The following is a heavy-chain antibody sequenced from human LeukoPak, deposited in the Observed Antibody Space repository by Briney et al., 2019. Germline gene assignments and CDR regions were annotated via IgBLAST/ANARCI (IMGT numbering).Heavy chain of an antibody. CDR3: AGHHPRNTVDF. D-gene: IGHD2-8*02. V-gene: IGHV4-59*08. CDR2: ISDIGSI. CDR1: GGSISSYC. J-gene: IGHJ4*02. Sequence: PSETLSLTCTVSGGSISSYCWSWIRQPPGKGLEWIAYISDIGSINYNPSLKSRVTISLDTSKNQLSLKLRSVTAADTAVYYCAGHHPRNTVDFWGQGTLVTVSS.